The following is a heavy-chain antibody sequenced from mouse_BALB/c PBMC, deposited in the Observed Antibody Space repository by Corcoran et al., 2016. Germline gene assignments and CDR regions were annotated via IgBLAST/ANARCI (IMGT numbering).Heavy chain of an antibody. J-gene: IGHJ2*01. CDR3: TRSAQSDDY. D-gene: IGHD3-2*02. CDR1: CFTFTGDD. CDR2: TDPETGGT. V-gene: IGHV1-15*01. Sequence: QVQLQQSGAELLRPTASLTRSCTASCFTFTGDDLHWVEQTPVHGLEWIGATDPETGGTAYNQKFKGKATLTADKSSSTAYMELRSLTSEDSAVYYCTRSAQSDDYWGQGTTLTVSP.